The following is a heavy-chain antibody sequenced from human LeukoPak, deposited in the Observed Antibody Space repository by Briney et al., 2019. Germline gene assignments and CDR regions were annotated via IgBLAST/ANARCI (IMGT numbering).Heavy chain of an antibody. CDR1: GFTFSRFN. CDR2: IWHDGSNK. Sequence: GGPLRLSCAASGFTFSRFNLHWVRQAPGKGLEWVAVIWHDGSNKYYTDSVKGRFTISRDDSKNTLYLQMNSLKVEDTAVYYCARPDYGASGDYWGQGTLVTVSS. CDR3: ARPDYGASGDY. J-gene: IGHJ4*02. V-gene: IGHV3-33*01. D-gene: IGHD4-17*01.